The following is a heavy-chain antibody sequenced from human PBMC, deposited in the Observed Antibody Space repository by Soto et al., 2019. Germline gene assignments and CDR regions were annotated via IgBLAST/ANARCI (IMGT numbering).Heavy chain of an antibody. CDR2: MNPNTGGT. CDR1: GYAFTNYA. J-gene: IGHJ3*02. V-gene: IGHV1-8*01. CDR3: AREWPDVFDI. Sequence: QGQLVQSGAEVKKPGASVKVSCTAYGYAFTNYAINWVRQAPGQGLEWMGWMNPNTGGTGYARQCQGRLTMTRNISMRTVYMELTSLRSDDSAVYYCAREWPDVFDIWGQGTTVIVSS. D-gene: IGHD5-12*01.